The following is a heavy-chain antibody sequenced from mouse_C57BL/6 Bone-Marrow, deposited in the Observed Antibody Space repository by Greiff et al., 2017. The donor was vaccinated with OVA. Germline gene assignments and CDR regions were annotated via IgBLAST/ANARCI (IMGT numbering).Heavy chain of an antibody. J-gene: IGHJ3*01. Sequence: QVQLQQPGAELVKPGASVKMSCKASGYTFTSYWITWVKQRPGQGLEWIGDIYPGSGSTTYNEKFKSKATLTVATSSSTAYMQLSSLTSEDSAVYYCAREGTIYYYGSAWFAYWGQGTLVTVSA. CDR3: AREGTIYYYGSAWFAY. D-gene: IGHD1-1*01. CDR2: IYPGSGST. CDR1: GYTFTSYW. V-gene: IGHV1-55*01.